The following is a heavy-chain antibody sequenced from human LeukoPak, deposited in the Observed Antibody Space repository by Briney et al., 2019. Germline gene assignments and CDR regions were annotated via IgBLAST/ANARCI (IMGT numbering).Heavy chain of an antibody. Sequence: AGGSLRLSCAASGFTFSSYAMSWVRQAPGKGLEWVSAISGSGGSTYYADPVKGRFTISRDNSKNTPYLQMNSLRAEDTAVYYCAKDANWNHGGGYMDVWGKGTTVTVSS. CDR3: AKDANWNHGGGYMDV. CDR2: ISGSGGST. V-gene: IGHV3-23*01. CDR1: GFTFSSYA. D-gene: IGHD1-1*01. J-gene: IGHJ6*03.